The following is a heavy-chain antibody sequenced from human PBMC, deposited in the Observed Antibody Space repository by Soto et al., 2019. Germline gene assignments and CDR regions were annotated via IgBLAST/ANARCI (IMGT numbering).Heavy chain of an antibody. CDR3: ARGTGLNDGSDL. Sequence: HLVQSGGEVKKPGASVKISCQTSGYTFTNYGVTWVRQAPGQGLEWVGWVNGDSGNTNYARHLEGRVTMTTDASPATADMELRNLRSDDTAIYYCARGTGLNDGSDLWGQGPVVTVSS. V-gene: IGHV1-18*01. D-gene: IGHD3-10*01. CDR2: VNGDSGNT. CDR1: GYTFTNYG. J-gene: IGHJ4*02.